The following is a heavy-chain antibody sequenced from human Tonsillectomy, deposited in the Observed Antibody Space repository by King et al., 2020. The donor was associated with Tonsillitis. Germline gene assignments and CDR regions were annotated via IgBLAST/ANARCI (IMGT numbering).Heavy chain of an antibody. CDR2: IYTSGST. CDR3: ARRVYGVGSWYFDL. V-gene: IGHV4-4*07. D-gene: IGHD2-8*01. J-gene: IGHJ2*01. Sequence: VQLQESGPGLVKPSETLSLTCTVSADSISSYYWSWLRQPAGKGLEWIGPIYTSGSTNYNPSLKSRVTMSVDTSKNQFSLKLSSVTAADTAVYYCARRVYGVGSWYFDLWGRGTLVTVSS. CDR1: ADSISSYY.